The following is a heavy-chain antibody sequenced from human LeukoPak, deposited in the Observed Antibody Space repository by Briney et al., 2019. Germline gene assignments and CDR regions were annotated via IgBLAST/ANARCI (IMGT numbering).Heavy chain of an antibody. V-gene: IGHV4-31*03. CDR2: IYYSGST. D-gene: IGHD2-15*01. Sequence: SQTLSLTCTVSGGSISSGGYYWSWIRQHPGKGLEWIGCIYYSGSTYYNPSLKSRVTISVDTSKNQFSLKLSSVTAADTAVYYCARVGGSGSGYFDYWGQGTLVTVSS. CDR3: ARVGGSGSGYFDY. CDR1: GGSISSGGYY. J-gene: IGHJ4*02.